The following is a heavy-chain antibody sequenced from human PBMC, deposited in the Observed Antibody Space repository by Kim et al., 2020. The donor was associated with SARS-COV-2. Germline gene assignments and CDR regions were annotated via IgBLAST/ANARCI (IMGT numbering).Heavy chain of an antibody. D-gene: IGHD6-19*01. V-gene: IGHV4-39*01. CDR1: GGSISSSSYY. J-gene: IGHJ4*02. Sequence: SETLSLTCTVSGGSISSSSYYWGWIRQPPGKGLEWIGSIYYSGSTYYSPSLKSRVTISVDTSKNQFSLKLSSVTAADTAVYYCARLGQWLVPGDYWGQGTLVTVSS. CDR3: ARLGQWLVPGDY. CDR2: IYYSGST.